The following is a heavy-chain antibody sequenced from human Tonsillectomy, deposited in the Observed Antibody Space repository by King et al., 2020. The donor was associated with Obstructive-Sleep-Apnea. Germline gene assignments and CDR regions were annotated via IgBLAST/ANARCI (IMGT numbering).Heavy chain of an antibody. Sequence: LQLVQSGGGLVQVGGSLRLSCAASGFTFSSYSMDWVRQAPGKGLEWVSYISSSSSTIYYADSVKGRFTISRDNAKNSLYLQMNSLRAEDTAVYYCAGMTQTDAFDIWGQGTMVTVFS. J-gene: IGHJ3*02. CDR1: GFTFSSYS. V-gene: IGHV3-48*04. CDR2: ISSSSSTI. CDR3: AGMTQTDAFDI.